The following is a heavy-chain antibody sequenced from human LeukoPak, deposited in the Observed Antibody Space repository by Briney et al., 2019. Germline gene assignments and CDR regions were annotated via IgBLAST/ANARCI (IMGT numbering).Heavy chain of an antibody. V-gene: IGHV5-51*01. CDR3: AITTSSWSRYYFDY. D-gene: IGHD6-13*01. Sequence: GESLKISCEGSGYSFTSYWIGWVRQMPGKGLEWMGVIYPGDSDTRYSPSFQGQVTISADKSISTAYLPWSSLKASDTAMYYCAITTSSWSRYYFDYWGQGTLVTVSS. J-gene: IGHJ4*02. CDR1: GYSFTSYW. CDR2: IYPGDSDT.